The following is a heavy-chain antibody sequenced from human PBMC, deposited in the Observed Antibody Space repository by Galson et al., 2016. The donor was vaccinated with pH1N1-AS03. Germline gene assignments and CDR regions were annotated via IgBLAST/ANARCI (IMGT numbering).Heavy chain of an antibody. CDR1: GYIFTSFW. Sequence: QSGAEVKKPGDSLTISCQASGYIFTSFWIGWERQMPGKGLEWMGIIYPNDSDTRYSPSFQGQVTISADKSITTAYLQWTSLKASDTAIYYCAKRYGYYFDYWGQGTPVTVSS. V-gene: IGHV5-51*01. CDR3: AKRYGYYFDY. D-gene: IGHD2-15*01. J-gene: IGHJ4*02. CDR2: IYPNDSDT.